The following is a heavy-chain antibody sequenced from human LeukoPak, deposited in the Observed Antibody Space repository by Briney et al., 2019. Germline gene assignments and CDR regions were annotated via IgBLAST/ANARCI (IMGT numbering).Heavy chain of an antibody. CDR2: IYPGDSDT. V-gene: IGHV5-51*01. CDR3: ARVMPYSGSPADY. J-gene: IGHJ4*02. CDR1: GYSFTTYW. D-gene: IGHD1-26*01. Sequence: GESLKISCKGSGYSFTTYWIGWVRQMPGKGLEWMGIIYPGDSDTRYSPSFQGQVTISVDKSISTAYLQWGSLEASDTAMYYCARVMPYSGSPADYWGQGTLVTVSS.